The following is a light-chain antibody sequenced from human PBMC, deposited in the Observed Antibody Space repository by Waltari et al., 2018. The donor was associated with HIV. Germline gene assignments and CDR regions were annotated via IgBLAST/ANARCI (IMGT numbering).Light chain of an antibody. CDR3: QQYNDWPPLFT. V-gene: IGKV3-15*01. J-gene: IGKJ3*01. CDR2: GAS. CDR1: QSVGSN. Sequence: EIVMMQSPATLSVSPGERATLSCRASQSVGSNLAWYQQKPGQAPRLLMYGASTRATGIPDRISGSGFGTEFTVTIHSLQSEDFAVYYCQQYNDWPPLFTFGPGTKVDIK.